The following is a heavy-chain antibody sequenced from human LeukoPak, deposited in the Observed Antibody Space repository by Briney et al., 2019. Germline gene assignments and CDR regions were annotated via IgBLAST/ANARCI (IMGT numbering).Heavy chain of an antibody. D-gene: IGHD2-2*01. CDR2: IYYSGST. Sequence: SEPLSLTCTASGGSISNYYWSWIRQPPGKGLEWIGYIYYSGSTNYSPSLKSRVTISVDTSKNQLSLKLSSVTAADTAVYYCARAAWGSTSCYDYWGEGTLVTVSS. CDR3: ARAAWGSTSCYDY. J-gene: IGHJ4*02. CDR1: GGSISNYY. V-gene: IGHV4-59*01.